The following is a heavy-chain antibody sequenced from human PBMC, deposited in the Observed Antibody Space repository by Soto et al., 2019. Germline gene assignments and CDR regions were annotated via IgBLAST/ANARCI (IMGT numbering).Heavy chain of an antibody. J-gene: IGHJ4*02. D-gene: IGHD6-13*01. CDR3: ARGMPAAGTD. CDR1: GGSISSYY. CDR2: IYYSGST. V-gene: IGHV4-59*01. Sequence: PSETLSLTCTVSGGSISSYYWSWIRQPPGKGLEWIGYIYYSGSTNYNPSLKSRVTISVDTSKNQFSLKLSSVTAADTAVYYCARGMPAAGTDWGQGTLVTVSS.